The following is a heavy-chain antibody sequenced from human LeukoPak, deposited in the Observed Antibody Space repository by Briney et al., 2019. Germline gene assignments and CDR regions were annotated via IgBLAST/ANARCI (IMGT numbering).Heavy chain of an antibody. CDR2: IYKNGNT. CDR1: GDSISSSIYY. D-gene: IGHD6-19*01. V-gene: IGHV4-39*01. Sequence: PSETLSLTCTVSGDSISSSIYYWVWIRQPPGKGLEWIGSIYKNGNTDYNPSLKSRVTISIDTSKNQFSLKLSSVTAADTAVYYCVRSRSVAGMAWGQGTLVTVSS. CDR3: VRSRSVAGMA. J-gene: IGHJ5*02.